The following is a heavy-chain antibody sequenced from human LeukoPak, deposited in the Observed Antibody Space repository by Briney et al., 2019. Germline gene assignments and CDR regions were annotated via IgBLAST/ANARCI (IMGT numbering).Heavy chain of an antibody. CDR2: ISYDGSNK. CDR1: GFTFSSYG. V-gene: IGHV3-30*18. Sequence: PGGSLRLSCAASGFTFSSYGMHWVRQAPGKGLEWVAVISYDGSNKYYADSVKGRFTISRDNSKNTLYLQMNSLRAEDTAVYYCAKGAGSSGCFDYWGQGTLVTVSS. J-gene: IGHJ4*02. D-gene: IGHD6-19*01. CDR3: AKGAGSSGCFDY.